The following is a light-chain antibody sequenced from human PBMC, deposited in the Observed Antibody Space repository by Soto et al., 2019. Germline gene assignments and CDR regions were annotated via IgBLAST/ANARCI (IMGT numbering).Light chain of an antibody. CDR2: GAS. J-gene: IGKJ1*01. CDR1: QSVSATH. V-gene: IGKV3-15*01. CDR3: QQYNNWPT. Sequence: IVLTQSPGTLSLSPGERATLSCRASQSVSATHLAWYQQKPGQAPRLLIYGASTRATGIPARFSGSGSGTEFTLTISSLQSEDFAVYYCQQYNNWPTFGQGTKV.